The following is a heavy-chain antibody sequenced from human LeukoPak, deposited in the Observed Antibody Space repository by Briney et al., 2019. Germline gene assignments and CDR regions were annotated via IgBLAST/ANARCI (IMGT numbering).Heavy chain of an antibody. V-gene: IGHV4-31*03. CDR3: ARVSSSTYYYDSSGYSPFDY. D-gene: IGHD3-22*01. J-gene: IGHJ4*02. CDR1: GGSISSGGYY. CDR2: IYYSGST. Sequence: SQTLSLTCTVSGGSISSGGYYWSWIRQHPGKGLEWIVYIYYSGSTYYNPSLKSRVTISVDTSKNQFSLKLSSVTAADTAVYYCARVSSSTYYYDSSGYSPFDYWGQGTLVTVSS.